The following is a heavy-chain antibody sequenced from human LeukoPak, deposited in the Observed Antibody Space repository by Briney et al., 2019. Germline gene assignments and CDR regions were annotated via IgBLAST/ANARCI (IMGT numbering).Heavy chain of an antibody. CDR2: IYWDDEK. J-gene: IGHJ4*02. D-gene: IGHD3-10*01. V-gene: IGHV2-5*02. CDR1: GFSLRTSGVG. CDR3: AHSGGGSGNPESDYFDY. Sequence: SGPTLVKPTQTLSLTCTFSGFSLRTSGVGVGWIRQPPGKALEWLALIYWDDEKHYSPSLKSSLTITKDTSKNQVVLTMTNTDPVDTATYYCAHSGGGSGNPESDYFDYWGQGTLVTVSS.